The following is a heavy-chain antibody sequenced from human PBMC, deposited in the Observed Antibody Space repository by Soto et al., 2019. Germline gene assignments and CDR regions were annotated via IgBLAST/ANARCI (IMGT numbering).Heavy chain of an antibody. CDR2: ITGNGDTT. D-gene: IGHD3-10*01. CDR1: GFTFRLYA. Sequence: EVQLLESGGGLVQPGGSLRLSCAASGFTFRLYAMSWVRQAPGRGLAWVSSITGNGDTTYYQDSVKGPFTISRDNSKNTLFLQMNSLRVSEAAVFYCALYLPNYCGSGGGYYKSGGDHWGQGILVTVSS. J-gene: IGHJ5*02. CDR3: ALYLPNYCGSGGGYYKSGGDH. V-gene: IGHV3-23*01.